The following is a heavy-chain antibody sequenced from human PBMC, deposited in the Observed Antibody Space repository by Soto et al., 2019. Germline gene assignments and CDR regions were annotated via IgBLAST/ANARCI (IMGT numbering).Heavy chain of an antibody. CDR2: INPSGGST. J-gene: IGHJ6*02. D-gene: IGHD3-22*01. Sequence: ASVKVSCKASGYTFTGYYIHWVRQAPGQGLEWMGIINPSGGSTSYAQKFQGRVTMTRDTSTSTVYMELSSLRSEDTAVYYCASGSFYDDSNGLVYYYYGMDVWDQGTTVTVSS. CDR1: GYTFTGYY. CDR3: ASGSFYDDSNGLVYYYYGMDV. V-gene: IGHV1-46*01.